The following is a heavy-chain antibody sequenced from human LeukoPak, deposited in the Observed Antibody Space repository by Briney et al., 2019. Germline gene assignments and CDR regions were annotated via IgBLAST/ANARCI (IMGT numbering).Heavy chain of an antibody. J-gene: IGHJ6*03. CDR2: IYYSGST. Sequence: SETLSLTCTVSGGSISSYCWSWIRQPPGKGLEWFGYIYYSGSTNYNPSLKSRVTISVDTSKNQFSLKLSSVTAADTAVYYCARDCRRSGWYGESEYYYMDVWGKGTTVTVSS. V-gene: IGHV4-59*01. D-gene: IGHD6-19*01. CDR3: ARDCRRSGWYGESEYYYMDV. CDR1: GGSISSYC.